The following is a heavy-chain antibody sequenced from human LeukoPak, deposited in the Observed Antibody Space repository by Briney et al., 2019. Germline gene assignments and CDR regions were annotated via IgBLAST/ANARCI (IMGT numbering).Heavy chain of an antibody. D-gene: IGHD6-19*01. CDR3: ARAIYSGCWYGPDY. J-gene: IGHJ4*02. CDR1: GFTFSSYG. V-gene: IGHV3-30*03. CDR2: ISYDGSNK. Sequence: QPGGSLRLSCAASGFTFSSYGMHWVRQAPGKGLEWVAVISYDGSNKYYADSVKGRFTISRDNSKNTLYLQMNSLRAEDTAVYYCARAIYSGCWYGPDYWGQGTLVTVSS.